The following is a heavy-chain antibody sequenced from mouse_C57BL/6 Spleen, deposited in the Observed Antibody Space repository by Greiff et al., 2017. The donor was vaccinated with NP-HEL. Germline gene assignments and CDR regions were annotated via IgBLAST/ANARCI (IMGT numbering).Heavy chain of an antibody. Sequence: EVQLQESGGDLVKPGGSLKLSCAASGFTFSSYGMSWVRQTPDKRLEWVATISSGGSYTYYPDSVKGRFTISRDNAKNTLYLQMSSLKSEDTAMYYCARGGREAYFDYWGQGTTLTVSS. CDR3: ARGGREAYFDY. J-gene: IGHJ2*01. V-gene: IGHV5-6*01. CDR2: ISSGGSYT. CDR1: GFTFSSYG. D-gene: IGHD3-3*01.